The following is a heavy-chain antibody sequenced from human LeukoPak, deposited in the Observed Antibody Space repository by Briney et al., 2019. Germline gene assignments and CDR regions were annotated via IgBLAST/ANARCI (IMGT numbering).Heavy chain of an antibody. D-gene: IGHD3-10*01. V-gene: IGHV1-2*04. CDR2: INPNSGGT. CDR1: GYTFTGYY. J-gene: IGHJ6*02. Sequence: GASVKVSCKASGYTFTGYYMHWVRQAPGQGLEWMGWINPNSGGTNYAQKFQGWVTMTRDTSISTAYMELSRLRSDDTAVYYCARALGFGGSGSYRYYYYYYGMDVWGQGTTVTVSS. CDR3: ARALGFGGSGSYRYYYYYYGMDV.